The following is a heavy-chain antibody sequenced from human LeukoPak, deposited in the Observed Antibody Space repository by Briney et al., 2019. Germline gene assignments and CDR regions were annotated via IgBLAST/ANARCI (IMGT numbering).Heavy chain of an antibody. D-gene: IGHD3-3*01. CDR3: ARDLIFGVVNRFDY. CDR1: GYTFTDYG. V-gene: IGHV1-3*01. CDR2: VNAGDGNT. Sequence: ASVKVSCKASGYTFTDYGIQWVRQAPGQRLEWMGWVNAGDGNTKVSQRFQGRVTITRDTSASTAYVGLSSLTSEDTAVYYCARDLIFGVVNRFDYWGQGTLVTVSS. J-gene: IGHJ4*02.